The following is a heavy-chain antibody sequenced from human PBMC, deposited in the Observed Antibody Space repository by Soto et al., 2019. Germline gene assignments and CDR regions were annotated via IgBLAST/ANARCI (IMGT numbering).Heavy chain of an antibody. CDR2: INHLGSI. CDR1: GGSLRDYF. CDR3: ARGGISHWAYFYYMDV. J-gene: IGHJ6*03. D-gene: IGHD2-21*01. V-gene: IGHV4-34*01. Sequence: PSETLSLTCVVSGGSLRDYFWSWIRQPPGMALEWIGEINHLGSINYNPSLKSRVTMSVDTSKNQFSLTLNSVTAADTATYYCARGGISHWAYFYYMDVWDRGTTVTAP.